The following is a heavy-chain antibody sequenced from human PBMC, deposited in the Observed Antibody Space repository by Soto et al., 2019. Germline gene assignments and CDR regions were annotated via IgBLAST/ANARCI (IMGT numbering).Heavy chain of an antibody. V-gene: IGHV1-69*01. J-gene: IGHJ4*02. CDR1: GGSFTRHT. CDR3: ARGWGYDSTDYYYAY. D-gene: IGHD3-22*01. Sequence: QVQLVQSGAEVRKPGSSVRVYCTASGGSFTRHTISWVRQAPGQGLEWMGGIIPIFGTANHAQKFQGRVTIIADESTSTVYMELSSLRSDDTARYYCARGWGYDSTDYYYAYWGQGTLVIVSS. CDR2: IIPIFGTA.